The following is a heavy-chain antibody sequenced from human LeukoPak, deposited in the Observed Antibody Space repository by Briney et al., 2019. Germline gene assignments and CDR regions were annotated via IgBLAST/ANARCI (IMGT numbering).Heavy chain of an antibody. Sequence: SETLSLTCAVYGGSFSGYYWSWIRQPPGKGLKWIGEINHSGTANYNPSLKSRVTISLDTSKSQFSLMLSSVTAADTAVYYCARGKYDSGGYYLDYWGQGTLVTVSS. J-gene: IGHJ4*02. V-gene: IGHV4-34*01. CDR1: GGSFSGYY. CDR2: INHSGTA. D-gene: IGHD3-22*01. CDR3: ARGKYDSGGYYLDY.